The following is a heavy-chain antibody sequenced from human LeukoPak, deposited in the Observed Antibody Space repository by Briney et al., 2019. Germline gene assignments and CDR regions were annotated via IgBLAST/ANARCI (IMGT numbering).Heavy chain of an antibody. CDR1: GGTFSNYA. J-gene: IGHJ4*02. CDR2: IIPIFGTA. D-gene: IGHD3/OR15-3a*01. CDR3: ARGYPLDWNYFDY. V-gene: IGHV1-69*13. Sequence: ASVKVSCKTSGGTFSNYAISWVRQAPGQGLEWMGGIIPIFGTAKYAQKFQGRVTITADESTRTAYMELSSLRSEDTAMYYCARGYPLDWNYFDYWGQGTLVTVSS.